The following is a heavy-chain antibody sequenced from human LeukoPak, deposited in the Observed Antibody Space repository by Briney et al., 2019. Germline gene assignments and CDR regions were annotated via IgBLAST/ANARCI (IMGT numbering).Heavy chain of an antibody. Sequence: SVKVSCKASGGTFSSYAISWVRQAPGQGLEWMGRIIPILGIANYAQKFQGRVTITADKSTSTAYMELSSLRSEDTAVYYCACRTTGTTRNMVRGVIITYELDPWGQGTLVTVSS. CDR2: IIPILGIA. CDR1: GGTFSSYA. J-gene: IGHJ5*02. D-gene: IGHD3-10*01. V-gene: IGHV1-69*04. CDR3: ACRTTGTTRNMVRGVIITYELDP.